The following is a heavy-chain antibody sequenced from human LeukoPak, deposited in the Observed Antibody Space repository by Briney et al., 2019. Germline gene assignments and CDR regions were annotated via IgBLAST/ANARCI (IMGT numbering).Heavy chain of an antibody. CDR2: INPNSGGT. J-gene: IGHJ4*02. V-gene: IGHV1-2*02. Sequence: ASVKVSCKASGYTFTGYYMHWVRQAPGQGLEWMGWINPNSGGTNHAQKFQGRVTMTRVTSISTAYMELSRLRSDDTAVYYCARIPIASDIVVVPAAMYYFDYWGQGTLVTVSS. D-gene: IGHD2-2*01. CDR3: ARIPIASDIVVVPAAMYYFDY. CDR1: GYTFTGYY.